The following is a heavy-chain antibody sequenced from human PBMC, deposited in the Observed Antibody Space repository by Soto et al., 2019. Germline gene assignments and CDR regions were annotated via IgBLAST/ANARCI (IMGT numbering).Heavy chain of an antibody. CDR3: ARRAGFGEFDFDS. J-gene: IGHJ4*02. D-gene: IGHD4-17*01. CDR1: VCNFNIYS. Sequence: GESLKIACQGLVCNFNIYSIAWERQMPGKGLEWMGIIYPGDSDTRYSPSFQGQVTISADKSTGTAFLHWSSLMASDTALYYCARRAGFGEFDFDSWGQGTQVTV. V-gene: IGHV5-51*01. CDR2: IYPGDSDT.